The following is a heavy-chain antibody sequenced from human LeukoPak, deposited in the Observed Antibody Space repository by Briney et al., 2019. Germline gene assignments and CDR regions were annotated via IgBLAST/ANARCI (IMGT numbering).Heavy chain of an antibody. Sequence: PSETLSLTCTVSDGSINTYYWSWIRQSAGKGLEWIGRIHGSGSTNYNPSLVSRVTMSIDTSKNQFSLKVSSVTAADTGVYYCARAPEFSSGWLLDCWGQGSLVTVSS. CDR3: ARAPEFSSGWLLDC. V-gene: IGHV4-4*07. CDR1: DGSINTYY. D-gene: IGHD6-19*01. J-gene: IGHJ4*02. CDR2: IHGSGST.